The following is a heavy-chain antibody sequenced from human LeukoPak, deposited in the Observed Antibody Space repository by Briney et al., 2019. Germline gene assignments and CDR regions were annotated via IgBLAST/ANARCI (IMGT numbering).Heavy chain of an antibody. CDR1: GFTFSSYG. CDR3: AKDSTGRRTIFASFDY. Sequence: GRSLRLSCAASGFTFSSYGMHWIRQAPGKGLEWVAFIRYDGSNKYYADSVKGRFTISRDNSKNTLYLQMNSLRAEDTAVYYCAKDSTGRRTIFASFDYWGQGTLVTVSS. CDR2: IRYDGSNK. J-gene: IGHJ4*02. D-gene: IGHD3-3*01. V-gene: IGHV3-30*02.